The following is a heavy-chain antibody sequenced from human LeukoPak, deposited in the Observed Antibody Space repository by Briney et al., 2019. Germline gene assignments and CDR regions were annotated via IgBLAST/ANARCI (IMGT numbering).Heavy chain of an antibody. Sequence: SETLSLTCTDSGGSISTYYWSWIRQPAGKGLEWIGRIYTSGSTNYNPSLKRRVTMSVDTSKNQFSLKLSSVTAADTAVFYCAREGGEPLRRGMDVWGQGTTVTVSS. CDR1: GGSISTYY. J-gene: IGHJ6*02. D-gene: IGHD1-26*01. V-gene: IGHV4-4*07. CDR2: IYTSGST. CDR3: AREGGEPLRRGMDV.